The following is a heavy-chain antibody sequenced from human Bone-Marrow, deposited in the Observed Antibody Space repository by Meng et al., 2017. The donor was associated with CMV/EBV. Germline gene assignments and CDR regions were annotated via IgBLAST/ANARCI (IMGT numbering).Heavy chain of an antibody. CDR3: ARGGGSHPDYYYGMDV. Sequence: AGSLSLSCAVSGFTFTVYWMHWVRQAPGKGLVWVSRLNGDGGSTNYVHSVRGRFTISRDNAKNMLYLQMNSLRAEDTAVYYCARGGGSHPDYYYGMDVWGQGTTVTVSS. CDR2: LNGDGGST. CDR1: GFTFTVYW. J-gene: IGHJ6*02. V-gene: IGHV3-74*01. D-gene: IGHD3-10*01.